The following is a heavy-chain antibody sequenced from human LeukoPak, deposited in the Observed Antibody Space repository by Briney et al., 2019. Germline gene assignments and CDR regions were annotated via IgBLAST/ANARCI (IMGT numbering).Heavy chain of an antibody. CDR3: ARDNTDIVVVPAADSPYYYYGMDV. J-gene: IGHJ6*04. Sequence: PGGSLRLSCAASGFTFSSYSMNWVRQAPGKGLEWVSSISSSSSYIYYADSVKGRFTISRDNAKNSLYLQMNSLRAEDTAVYYCARDNTDIVVVPAADSPYYYYGMDVWGKGTTVTVSS. CDR1: GFTFSSYS. D-gene: IGHD2-2*01. V-gene: IGHV3-21*01. CDR2: ISSSSSYI.